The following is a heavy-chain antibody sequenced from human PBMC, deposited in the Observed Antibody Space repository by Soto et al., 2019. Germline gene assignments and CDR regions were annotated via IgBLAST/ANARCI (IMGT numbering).Heavy chain of an antibody. CDR3: ATARVGATHFDY. CDR1: GFTFDDYT. Sequence: EVQLVESGGVVVQPGGSLRLSCAASGFTFDDYTMHWVRQAPGKGLEWVSLISWDGGSTYYADSVKGRFTISRDNSKNSLYLQMNGLRTEDTALYYCATARVGATHFDYWGQGTLVTVSS. D-gene: IGHD1-26*01. V-gene: IGHV3-43*01. J-gene: IGHJ4*02. CDR2: ISWDGGST.